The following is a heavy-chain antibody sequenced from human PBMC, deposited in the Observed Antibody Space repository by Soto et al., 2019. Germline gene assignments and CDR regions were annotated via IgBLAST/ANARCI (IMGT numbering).Heavy chain of an antibody. V-gene: IGHV1-2*02. CDR1: GYTFTDYY. CDR3: ARAGVAAPRSGEYAMDG. J-gene: IGHJ6*02. CDR2: INPKSGGT. Sequence: ASVKVSCKASGYTFTDYYVHWVRQAPGQGLEWMGWINPKSGGTKFAQKFQGRVTMIRDTSINTVYMEMSSLIFDDTAVYYCARAGVAAPRSGEYAMDGWGQGTTVTVSS. D-gene: IGHD1-26*01.